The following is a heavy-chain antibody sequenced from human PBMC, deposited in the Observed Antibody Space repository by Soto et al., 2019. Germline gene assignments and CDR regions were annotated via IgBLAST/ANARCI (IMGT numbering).Heavy chain of an antibody. D-gene: IGHD3-22*01. CDR1: GGTFSSYA. V-gene: IGHV1-69*06. J-gene: IGHJ3*02. CDR3: AGYYDSRKAAFDI. Sequence: ASVKVSCKASGGTFSSYAISWVRQAPGQGLEWMGGTIPIFGTANYAQKFQGRVTITADKSTSTAYMELSSLRSEDTAVYYCAGYYDSRKAAFDIWGQGTMVTVSS. CDR2: TIPIFGTA.